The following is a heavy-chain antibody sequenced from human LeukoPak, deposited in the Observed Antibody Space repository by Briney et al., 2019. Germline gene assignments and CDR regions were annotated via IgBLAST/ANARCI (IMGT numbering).Heavy chain of an antibody. D-gene: IGHD3-22*01. J-gene: IGHJ4*02. CDR1: GFPFSNTW. V-gene: IGHV3-15*01. Sequence: GGSLRLSCVASGFPFSNTWMNWVRQAPGKGLEWVGRIKSKSDGGTTDYAAPVKGRFTISRDDSKNTLYLQMNSLKTEDTAVYYCTTGSGYDYAFPYWGQGTLVTVSS. CDR3: TTGSGYDYAFPY. CDR2: IKSKSDGGTT.